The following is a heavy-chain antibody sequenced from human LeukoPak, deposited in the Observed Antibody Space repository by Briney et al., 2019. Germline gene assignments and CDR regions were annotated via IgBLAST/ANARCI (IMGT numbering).Heavy chain of an antibody. V-gene: IGHV3-53*01. CDR1: GFSVRANF. J-gene: IGHJ4*02. D-gene: IGHD3-22*01. CDR3: TRSGYRHPYHFES. Sequence: GGSLRLSCAVSGFSVRANFMSWVRQAPGKGLEWVSVIYTGGGTDHADSVKGRFTISRDNSKNTLSLQMNSLRADDTAIYYCTRSGYRHPYHFESWGQGTLVIVSS. CDR2: IYTGGGT.